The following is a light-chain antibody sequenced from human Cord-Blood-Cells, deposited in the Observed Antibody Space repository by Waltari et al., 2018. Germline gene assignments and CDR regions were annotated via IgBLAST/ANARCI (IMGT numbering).Light chain of an antibody. CDR2: EVS. V-gene: IGLV2-14*01. CDR3: SSYTSSSTLIYV. Sequence: QSALTQPASESGSPGQSITISCPGTSSDVGGYNYASWYQQHPGKAPKLMIYEVSNRPSGVSNRFSGSKSGNTASLTISGLQAEDEADYYCSSYTSSSTLIYVFGTGTKVTVL. CDR1: SSDVGGYNY. J-gene: IGLJ1*01.